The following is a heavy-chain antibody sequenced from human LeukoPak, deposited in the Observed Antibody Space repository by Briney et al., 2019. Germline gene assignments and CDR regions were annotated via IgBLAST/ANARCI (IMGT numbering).Heavy chain of an antibody. CDR1: GFTFSSYS. CDR3: AKDRGADYYFDY. J-gene: IGHJ4*02. CDR2: ISSSSSYI. D-gene: IGHD1-26*01. V-gene: IGHV3-21*04. Sequence: PGRSLRLSCAASGFTFSSYSMNWVRQAPGKGLEWVSSISSSSSYIYYADSVKGRFTISRDNSKNTLYLQMNSLRAEDTAVYYCAKDRGADYYFDYWGQGTLVTVFS.